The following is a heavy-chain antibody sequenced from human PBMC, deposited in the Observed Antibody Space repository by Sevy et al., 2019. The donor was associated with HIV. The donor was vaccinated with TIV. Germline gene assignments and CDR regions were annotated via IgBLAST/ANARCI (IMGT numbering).Heavy chain of an antibody. V-gene: IGHV3-7*01. CDR1: GFTFSGYW. J-gene: IGHJ4*02. D-gene: IGHD2-15*01. CDR3: AREGAGGFDY. CDR2: IKQDGSKN. Sequence: GGSLRLSCAASGFTFSGYWMSWVRQAPGKGLQWVANIKQDGSKNEFVDSVKGRFTISRDNPKNSLYLQMNSLRAEDTAVYYCAREGAGGFDYWGQGTLVTVS.